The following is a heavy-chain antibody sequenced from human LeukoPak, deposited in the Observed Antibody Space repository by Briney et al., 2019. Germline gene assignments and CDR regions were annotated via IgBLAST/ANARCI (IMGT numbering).Heavy chain of an antibody. D-gene: IGHD6-13*01. CDR2: IKQDGGVK. V-gene: IGHV3-7*01. CDR1: GFSVSGYW. J-gene: IGHJ4*02. CDR3: AREWQGGIAAAGTRIEGDY. Sequence: PGGSLRLSCAVSGFSVSGYWMTWVRQAPGKGLEGVANIKQDGGVKNYVDSVKGRFTISRDNAENSLFLQMNSLRVEDTAVYYCAREWQGGIAAAGTRIEGDYWGQGTLVAVSS.